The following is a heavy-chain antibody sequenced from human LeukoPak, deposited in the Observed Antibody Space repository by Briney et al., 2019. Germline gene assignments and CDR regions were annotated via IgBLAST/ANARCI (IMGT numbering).Heavy chain of an antibody. CDR2: INTDGSNT. D-gene: IGHD2-15*01. J-gene: IGHJ4*02. CDR1: GFTFSNYA. V-gene: IGHV3-64D*06. Sequence: PGGSLRLSCSASGFTFSNYAMHWVRQAPGKGLEYVSSINTDGSNTYYADSVKGRFTISRDNSKNTLYLQMSSLSAEDTAVYYCSRRLPFDYWGQGTLVTVSS. CDR3: SRRLPFDY.